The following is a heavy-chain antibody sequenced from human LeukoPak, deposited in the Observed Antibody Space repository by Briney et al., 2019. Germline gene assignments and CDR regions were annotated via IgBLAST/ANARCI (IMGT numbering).Heavy chain of an antibody. CDR3: ASGFRGQLGYFDY. CDR2: IYYSGSS. CDR1: GGSISGYY. D-gene: IGHD1-1*01. V-gene: IGHV4-59*01. Sequence: PSETLSLACTVSGGSISGYYWSWIRQPPGKGLEWIGYIYYSGSSNYNPSLKSRVTMSVDTSKNHFSLKLSSVTAADTAVYYCASGFRGQLGYFDYWGQGTLVTVSS. J-gene: IGHJ4*02.